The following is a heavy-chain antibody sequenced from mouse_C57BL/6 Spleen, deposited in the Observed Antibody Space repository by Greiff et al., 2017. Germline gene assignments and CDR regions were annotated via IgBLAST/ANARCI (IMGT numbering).Heavy chain of an antibody. CDR1: GYTFTSYW. CDR3: ARTETEYYFDY. J-gene: IGHJ2*01. CDR2: IYPGSGST. V-gene: IGHV1-55*01. Sequence: QVQLQQSGAELVKPGASVKMSCKASGYTFTSYWITWVKQSPGQGLEWIGDIYPGSGSTNYNEKFKSKATLTVETSSSTAYMQLSSLTSEDSAVYYCARTETEYYFDYWGQGTTLTVSS.